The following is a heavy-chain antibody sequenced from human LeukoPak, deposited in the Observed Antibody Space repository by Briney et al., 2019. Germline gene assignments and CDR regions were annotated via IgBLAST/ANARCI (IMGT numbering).Heavy chain of an antibody. D-gene: IGHD3-10*02. CDR1: GFTFSSYS. Sequence: PGGSLRLSCAASGFTFSSYSMNWVRQAPGKGLEWVSSISSSSSYIYYADSVKGRFTISRDNSKNTLHLQMNSLRPEETAVYYCAELGITMIGGVWGKGTTVTISS. CDR3: AELGITMIGGV. J-gene: IGHJ6*04. V-gene: IGHV3-21*01. CDR2: ISSSSSYI.